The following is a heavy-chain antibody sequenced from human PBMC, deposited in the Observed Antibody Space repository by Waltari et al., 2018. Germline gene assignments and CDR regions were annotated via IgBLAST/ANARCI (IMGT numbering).Heavy chain of an antibody. CDR2: ISSSGDSI. CDR1: GFTFSSSE. D-gene: IGHD2-21*02. J-gene: IGHJ4*02. V-gene: IGHV3-48*03. CDR3: ARETANCGGDCVDY. Sequence: EVQLVESGGGLVQPGGPLRLPCAASGFTFSSSEINWVPQPPGTGLEWLAYISSSGDSIFYANSVKGRFTGSRDNSKNSLYLQMNSLRAEDTAVYYCARETANCGGDCVDYWGQGTLVTVSS.